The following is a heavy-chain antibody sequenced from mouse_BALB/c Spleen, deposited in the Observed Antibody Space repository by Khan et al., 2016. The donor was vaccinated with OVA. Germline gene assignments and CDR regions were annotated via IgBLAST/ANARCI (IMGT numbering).Heavy chain of an antibody. J-gene: IGHJ2*01. CDR3: ARTTRIKY. D-gene: IGHD2-12*01. Sequence: EVQLQESGPGLVKSSQSLSLTCTVTGYSITSGYGWNWIRQFPGNKLEWMGYISYSGSTNYNPSLKRKISITRDPSKNKFFLQLNSMTTEDTATYYCARTTRIKYWGQGTTLTVAS. V-gene: IGHV3-2*02. CDR2: ISYSGST. CDR1: GYSITSGYG.